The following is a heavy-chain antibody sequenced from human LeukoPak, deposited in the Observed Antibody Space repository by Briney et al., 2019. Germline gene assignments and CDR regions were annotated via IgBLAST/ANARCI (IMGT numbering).Heavy chain of an antibody. CDR3: ARTFYDYVWGSYRSNYWYFDL. CDR2: TRNKANSYTT. Sequence: GGSLRLSCAASGFTFSDHYMDWVRQAPGKGLEWVGRTRNKANSYTTEYAASVKGRFPISRDDSKNSLYLQMNSLKTEDTAVYYCARTFYDYVWGSYRSNYWYFDLWGRGTLVAVSS. J-gene: IGHJ2*01. D-gene: IGHD3-16*02. CDR1: GFTFSDHY. V-gene: IGHV3-72*01.